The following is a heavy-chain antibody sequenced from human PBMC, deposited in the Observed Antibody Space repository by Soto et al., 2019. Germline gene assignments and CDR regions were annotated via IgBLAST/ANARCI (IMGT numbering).Heavy chain of an antibody. J-gene: IGHJ6*02. CDR3: ARDGRAIGTTYYYYGMDV. Sequence: ASVKVSCKASGGTFSSYAISWVRQAPGRGLEWMGGIIPIFGTANYAQKFQGRVTITADESTSTAYMELSSLRSEDTAVYYCARDGRAIGTTYYYYGMDVWGQGTTVTVSS. CDR1: GGTFSSYA. CDR2: IIPIFGTA. V-gene: IGHV1-69*13. D-gene: IGHD2-2*01.